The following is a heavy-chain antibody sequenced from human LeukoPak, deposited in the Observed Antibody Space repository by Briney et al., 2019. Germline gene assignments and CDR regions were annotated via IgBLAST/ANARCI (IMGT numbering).Heavy chain of an antibody. V-gene: IGHV4-34*01. D-gene: IGHD4-17*01. CDR1: GFTFSSYS. J-gene: IGHJ4*02. CDR2: INHSGST. Sequence: GSLRLSCVASGFTFSSYSMNWVRQPPGKGLEWIGEINHSGSTNYNPSLKSRVTISVDTSKNQFSLKLSSVTAADTAVYYCARGRPPDGDYGTYYFDYWGQGTLVTVSS. CDR3: ARGRPPDGDYGTYYFDY.